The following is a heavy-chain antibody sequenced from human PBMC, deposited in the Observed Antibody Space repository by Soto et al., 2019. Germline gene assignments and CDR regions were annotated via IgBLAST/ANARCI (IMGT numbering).Heavy chain of an antibody. V-gene: IGHV3-23*01. CDR1: GFTFSSYA. CDR2: VSVSGGQT. CDR3: SPMGGWGRCGGVDH. J-gene: IGHJ4*02. Sequence: EVQLLESGGGLIQPGGSLRLSCATSGFTFSSYAMSWARQAPSKGLERVSTVSVSGGQTSYADSVNGRFTISRYNSFNTLYVQMTSIRGEETAVSYCSPMGGWGRCGGVDHWGQGTLVTVSS. D-gene: IGHD3-10*01.